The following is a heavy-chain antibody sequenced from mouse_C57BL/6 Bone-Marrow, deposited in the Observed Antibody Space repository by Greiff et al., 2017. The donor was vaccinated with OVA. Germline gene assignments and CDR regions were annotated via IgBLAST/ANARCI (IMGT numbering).Heavy chain of an antibody. V-gene: IGHV1-69*01. CDR3: ARVWGYPWYFDV. CDR1: GYTFTSYW. Sequence: QVHVKQPGAELVMPGASVKLSCKASGYTFTSYWMHWVKQRPGQGLEWIGEIDPSDSYTNYNQKFKGKSTLTVDKSSSTAYMQLSSLTSEDSAVYYCARVWGYPWYFDVWGTGTTVTVSS. D-gene: IGHD2-2*01. CDR2: IDPSDSYT. J-gene: IGHJ1*03.